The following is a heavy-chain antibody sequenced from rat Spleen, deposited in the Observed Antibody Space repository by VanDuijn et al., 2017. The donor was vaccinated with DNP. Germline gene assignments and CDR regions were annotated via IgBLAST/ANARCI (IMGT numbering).Heavy chain of an antibody. CDR3: ARWYNSGYYFDY. D-gene: IGHD4-3*01. J-gene: IGHJ2*01. V-gene: IGHV5-25*01. CDR1: GFTFSNSD. CDR2: ISTSGGST. Sequence: EVQLVESGGGLVQPGRSMKLSCAASGFTFSNSDMAWVRQAPTKGLEWVASISTSGGSTYYGDSVKGRFTISRDNAKSTLYLQMNSLRSEDMATYYCARWYNSGYYFDYCGQGVMVTVSS.